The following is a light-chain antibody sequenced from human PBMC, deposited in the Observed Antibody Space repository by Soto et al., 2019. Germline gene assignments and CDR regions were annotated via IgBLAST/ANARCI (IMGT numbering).Light chain of an antibody. Sequence: EIVLTQSPTTLSLSPGERATRSCRASQSVSSYLAWYQQKPGQALRLLIYGASNRATGIPARLSGSGSGTDFTLPISSLGPEDFAVSYCQQRSNWPRLTFGGGTKADIK. CDR3: QQRSNWPRLT. CDR2: GAS. J-gene: IGKJ4*01. V-gene: IGKV3-11*01. CDR1: QSVSSY.